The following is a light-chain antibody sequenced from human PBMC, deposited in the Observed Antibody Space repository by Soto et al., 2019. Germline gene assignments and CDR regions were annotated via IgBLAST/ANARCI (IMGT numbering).Light chain of an antibody. CDR1: QSISSY. V-gene: IGKV3-15*01. CDR3: QQLSSFPLT. CDR2: GAS. J-gene: IGKJ4*02. Sequence: VMTQSPSTLSASVGESSTLSCRASQSISSYLAWYQQKPGQAPRLLIYGASTRESGVPARFSGSGSGTDFTLTISRLEPEDFAVYYCQQLSSFPLTVGEGTKVDIK.